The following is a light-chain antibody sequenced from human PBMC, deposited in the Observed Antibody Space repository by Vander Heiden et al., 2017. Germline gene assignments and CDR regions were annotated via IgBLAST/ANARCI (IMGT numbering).Light chain of an antibody. CDR2: DVN. V-gene: IGLV2-14*04. Sequence: GSPGQSITISCTGSSGDIGSYPYVSWYQQHPGKAPKVIIYDVNHRPSGISNRFSGSRSGNTASLNISGLQAEDEADYYCCSYTSRSTLYVFGTGTKVTVL. J-gene: IGLJ1*01. CDR1: SGDIGSYPY. CDR3: CSYTSRSTLYV.